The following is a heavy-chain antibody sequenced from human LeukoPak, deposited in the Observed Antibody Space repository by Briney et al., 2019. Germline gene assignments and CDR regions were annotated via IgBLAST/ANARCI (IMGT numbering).Heavy chain of an antibody. D-gene: IGHD3-22*01. J-gene: IGHJ4*02. CDR1: GGSISSYY. CDR3: ARDEVNSSGLGRFDY. V-gene: IGHV4-30-4*01. CDR2: IYYSGST. Sequence: SETLSLTCTVSGGSISSYYWSWIRQPPGKGLEWIGYIYYSGSTYYNPSLKSRVTISVDTSKNQFSLKLSSVTAADTAVYYCARDEVNSSGLGRFDYWGQGTLVTVSS.